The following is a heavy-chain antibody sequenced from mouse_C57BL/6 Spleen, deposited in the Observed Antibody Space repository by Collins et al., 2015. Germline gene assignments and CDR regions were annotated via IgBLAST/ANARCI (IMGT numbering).Heavy chain of an antibody. Sequence: DVQLQESGPGLVKPSQSLSLTCSVTGYFITSGYYWNWIRQFPGNKLEWMGYISYDGSNNYNPSLKNRISITRDTSKNQFFLKLNSVTTEDTATYYCAREYFDVWGTGTTVTVSS. CDR2: ISYDGSN. CDR1: GYFITSGYY. J-gene: IGHJ1*03. CDR3: AREYFDV. V-gene: IGHV3-6*01.